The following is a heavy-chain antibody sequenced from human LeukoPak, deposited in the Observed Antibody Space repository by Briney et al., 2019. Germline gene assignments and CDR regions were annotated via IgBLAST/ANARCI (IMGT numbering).Heavy chain of an antibody. J-gene: IGHJ3*02. CDR2: ISSSGGST. CDR1: AFTFSNYA. V-gene: IGHV3-23*01. CDR3: AKDWPGGITGTTGGNDAFDI. D-gene: IGHD1-7*01. Sequence: GGSLRLSCAASAFTFSNYAMSWVRQASGKGLEWVSAISSSGGSTYYADSVKGRFTISRDNSKNTLYLQMNSLRAEDTAVYYCAKDWPGGITGTTGGNDAFDIWGQGTMVTVSS.